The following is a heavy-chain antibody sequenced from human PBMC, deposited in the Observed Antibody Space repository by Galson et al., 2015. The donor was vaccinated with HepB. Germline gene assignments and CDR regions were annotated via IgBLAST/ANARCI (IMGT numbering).Heavy chain of an antibody. CDR2: ISNDGNNK. J-gene: IGHJ4*02. D-gene: IGHD6-19*01. Sequence: SLRLSCAASGFSFSNYGIHWVRQAPGKGLEWVGLISNDGNNKYYAESVKGRFTISRDNSKNTLYLQMNTLRPEDTAVFFCAKDQGSASGWPGAFDSWGQGTLVTVSS. CDR1: GFSFSNYG. V-gene: IGHV3-30*18. CDR3: AKDQGSASGWPGAFDS.